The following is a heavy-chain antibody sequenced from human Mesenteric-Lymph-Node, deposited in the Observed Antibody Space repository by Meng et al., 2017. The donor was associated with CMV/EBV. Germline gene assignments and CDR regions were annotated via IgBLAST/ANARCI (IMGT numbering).Heavy chain of an antibody. CDR3: ARAYGGNSDN. CDR1: GFTFSSYA. D-gene: IGHD4-23*01. CDR2: ISYDGSNK. J-gene: IGHJ4*02. Sequence: GGSLRLSCAASGFTFSSYAMHWVRQAPGKGLEWVAVISYDGSNKYYADSVKGRFTISRDNAKNSLYLQMNSLRAEDTAVYYCARAYGGNSDNWGQGTLVTVSS. V-gene: IGHV3-30*04.